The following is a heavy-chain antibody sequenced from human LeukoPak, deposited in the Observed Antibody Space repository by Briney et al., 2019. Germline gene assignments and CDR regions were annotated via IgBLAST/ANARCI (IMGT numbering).Heavy chain of an antibody. J-gene: IGHJ6*03. D-gene: IGHD1-26*01. V-gene: IGHV3-21*01. Sequence: GRSLRLSCAASGFTFSSYAMHWVRQAPGKGLEWVSSIISITTYIYYADSVKGRFTISRDNAKNSLYLQMNSLRVEDTAVYYCARDEWVGATNYMDVWGKGTTVTVSS. CDR2: IISITTYI. CDR3: ARDEWVGATNYMDV. CDR1: GFTFSSYA.